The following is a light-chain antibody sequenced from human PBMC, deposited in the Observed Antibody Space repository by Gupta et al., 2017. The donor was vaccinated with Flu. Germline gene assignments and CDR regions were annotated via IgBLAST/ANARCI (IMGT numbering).Light chain of an antibody. CDR1: QSVSRN. Sequence: PASLSASVGDRVTIACRASQSVSRNLNWYQQKPGIAPRLLIYAASTLQTGASSRFSGSGSGTDFTLTITNLQPEDFATYSCQQTDDYPWTFGQGTKVEFK. J-gene: IGKJ1*01. CDR2: AAS. CDR3: QQTDDYPWT. V-gene: IGKV1-39*01.